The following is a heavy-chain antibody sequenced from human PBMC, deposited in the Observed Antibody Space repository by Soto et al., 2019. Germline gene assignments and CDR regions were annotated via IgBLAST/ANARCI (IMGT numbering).Heavy chain of an antibody. Sequence: EVQLLESGGGLVQPGGSLRLSCVVSGFTFGSYAMSWVRQAPEKGPEWVAILGGNGFTTYSADSVKGRFTISGDKSKRTLFLPMNSLRADDTGVYYCAKALRTSLNFFYYMDVWGRGPSVAVSS. CDR2: LGGNGFTT. D-gene: IGHD2-2*01. V-gene: IGHV3-23*01. CDR3: AKALRTSLNFFYYMDV. CDR1: GFTFGSYA. J-gene: IGHJ6*03.